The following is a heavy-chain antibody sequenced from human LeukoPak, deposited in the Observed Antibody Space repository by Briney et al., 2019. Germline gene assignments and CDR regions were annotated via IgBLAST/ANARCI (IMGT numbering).Heavy chain of an antibody. CDR1: GFRLSNYG. V-gene: IGHV3-30*18. CDR2: ISDDESKI. CDR3: GKGPGYSVYDNLPHH. Sequence: PGGSLRLSCAASGFRLSNYGMHWVRQAPGKGLEWVAVISDDESKIYYGDSVKGRFTISRDNSKNTLNLQMNSLRVEDTAVYFCGKGPGYSVYDNLPHHWGQGTLVTVSS. D-gene: IGHD5/OR15-5a*01. J-gene: IGHJ5*02.